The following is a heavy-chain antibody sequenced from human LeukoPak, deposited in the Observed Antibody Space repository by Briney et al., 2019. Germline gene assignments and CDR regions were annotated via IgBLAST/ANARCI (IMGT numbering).Heavy chain of an antibody. V-gene: IGHV4-31*03. J-gene: IGHJ4*02. CDR1: GDSLTTGDYY. D-gene: IGHD2/OR15-2a*01. CDR2: ISQIGST. CDR3: ARGRENNSLKKLSKLGFFDY. Sequence: SETLSLTCTVSGDSLTTGDYYWSWIRQHPAKGLEWIGYISQIGSTYYKPSLKSRLSMSVDTSKSQFSLTLSSVTAADTAVYYCARGRENNSLKKLSKLGFFDYWGQGALVSVSS.